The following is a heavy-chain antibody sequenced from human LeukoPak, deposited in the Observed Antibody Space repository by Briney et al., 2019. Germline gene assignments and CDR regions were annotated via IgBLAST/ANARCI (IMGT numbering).Heavy chain of an antibody. CDR2: IWYDGSKK. CDR1: GFSFSSYG. J-gene: IGHJ4*02. D-gene: IGHD3-22*01. CDR3: AKDYDSSGYSPHPYEN. V-gene: IGHV3-33*06. Sequence: PGGSLRLSCAASGFSFSSYGMHWVRQAPGKGLEWVAVIWYDGSKKYYADSVKGRFTISRDNSKNTLYLQMNSLRAEDTAVYYCAKDYDSSGYSPHPYENWGQGTLVTVSS.